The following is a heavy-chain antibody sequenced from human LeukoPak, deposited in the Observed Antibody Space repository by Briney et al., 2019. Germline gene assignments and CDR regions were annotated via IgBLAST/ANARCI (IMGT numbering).Heavy chain of an antibody. CDR3: ATDSGYSGYLPDAFDI. D-gene: IGHD5-12*01. CDR2: ISSSSSYI. Sequence: GGSLRLSCAASGFTFSSYSMNWVRQAPGKGLEWVSSISSSSSYIYYADSVKGRFTISRDNAKNSLYLQMNSLRAEDTAVYYCATDSGYSGYLPDAFDIWGQGTMVTVSS. CDR1: GFTFSSYS. V-gene: IGHV3-21*01. J-gene: IGHJ3*02.